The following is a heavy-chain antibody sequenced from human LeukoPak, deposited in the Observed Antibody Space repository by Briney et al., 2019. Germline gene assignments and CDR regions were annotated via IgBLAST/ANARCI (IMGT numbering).Heavy chain of an antibody. CDR2: ISGSGGST. J-gene: IGHJ1*01. Sequence: GGSLRLSCAASGFTFSSYGMSWVRQAPGKGLEWVSAISGSGGSTYYADSVKGRFTISRDNSKNTLYLQMNSLRAEDTAVYYCAKGLRTRDYYDSSGYEYFQHWGQGTLVTVSS. V-gene: IGHV3-23*01. CDR1: GFTFSSYG. CDR3: AKGLRTRDYYDSSGYEYFQH. D-gene: IGHD3-22*01.